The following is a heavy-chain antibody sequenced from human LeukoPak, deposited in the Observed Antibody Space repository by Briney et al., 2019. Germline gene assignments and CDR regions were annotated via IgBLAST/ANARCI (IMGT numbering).Heavy chain of an antibody. CDR1: GFTFSSYA. J-gene: IGHJ4*02. CDR2: ISGSGGST. Sequence: GGSMRLSCAASGFTFSSYAMSWVRQAPGKGLEWVSAISGSGGSTYYADSVKGRFTISRDNSKNTLYLQMNSLRAEDTAVYYCANSGSYYGGDYWGQGTLVTVSS. CDR3: ANSGSYYGGDY. D-gene: IGHD1-26*01. V-gene: IGHV3-23*01.